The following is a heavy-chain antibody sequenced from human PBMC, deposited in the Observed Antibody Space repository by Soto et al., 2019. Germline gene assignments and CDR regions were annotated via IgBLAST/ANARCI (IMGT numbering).Heavy chain of an antibody. CDR1: GFTFSSYG. V-gene: IGHV3-30*18. Sequence: QVQLVESGGGVVQPGRSLRLSCAASGFTFSSYGMHWVRQAPGKGLEWVAVISYDGSNKYYADSVKGRFTISRDNSKNMLYLQMNSLRAEDTAVYYCAKDEDGYYLLQVYYYCYGMDVWGQGTTVTVSS. CDR2: ISYDGSNK. J-gene: IGHJ6*02. D-gene: IGHD5-12*01. CDR3: AKDEDGYYLLQVYYYCYGMDV.